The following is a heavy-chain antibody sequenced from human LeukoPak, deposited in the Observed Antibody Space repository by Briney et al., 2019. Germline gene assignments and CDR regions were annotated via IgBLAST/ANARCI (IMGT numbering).Heavy chain of an antibody. J-gene: IGHJ4*02. V-gene: IGHV3-9*01. Sequence: GRSLRLSCAASGFTFDDYAMHWVRQAPGKGLEWVSGISWNSGSIGYADSAKGRFTISRDNAKNSLYLQMNSLRAEDTALYYCAKDMGYDSSGQPLDYWGQGTLVTVSS. CDR3: AKDMGYDSSGQPLDY. D-gene: IGHD3-22*01. CDR1: GFTFDDYA. CDR2: ISWNSGSI.